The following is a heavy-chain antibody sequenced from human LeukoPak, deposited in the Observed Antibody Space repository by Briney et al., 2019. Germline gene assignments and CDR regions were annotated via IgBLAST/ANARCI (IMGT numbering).Heavy chain of an antibody. CDR1: GFTFRSYW. J-gene: IGHJ4*02. CDR3: ARAGFTFSDYFGSFFDY. CDR2: IKQNGGGT. Sequence: PGGSLRLSCAASGFTFRSYWMTWVRQAPGKGLEWVSNIKQNGGGTYYVDSVKGRFTISRDNSKNTLYLQMNSLRAEDTAVYYCARAGFTFSDYFGSFFDYWGQGNLVTVSS. D-gene: IGHD3-10*01. V-gene: IGHV3-7*01.